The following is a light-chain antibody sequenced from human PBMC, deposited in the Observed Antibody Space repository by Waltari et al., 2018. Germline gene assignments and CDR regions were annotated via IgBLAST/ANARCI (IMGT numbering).Light chain of an antibody. CDR3: SSFAGSSQML. J-gene: IGLJ2*01. CDR2: EGS. Sequence: QSALTQPPSASGSPGQSVTISCPGTSRDVGGFDYVSWYQQHPGKVPRLMIYEGSKRPSGVPGRFSGSKSGNTASLTVSGRQVEDEADYYCSSFAGSSQMLFGGGTKLTVL. V-gene: IGLV2-8*01. CDR1: SRDVGGFDY.